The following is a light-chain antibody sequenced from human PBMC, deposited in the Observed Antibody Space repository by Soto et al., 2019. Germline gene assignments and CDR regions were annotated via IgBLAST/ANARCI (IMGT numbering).Light chain of an antibody. CDR2: DVS. J-gene: IGLJ1*01. V-gene: IGLV2-14*01. CDR1: SSDVGGYNY. CDR3: SSYTSSSTPFYV. Sequence: QSALTQPASVSGSPGQSITNSCTGTSSDVGGYNYVSWYQQHPGKAPKLMIYDVSNRPSGVSNRFSGSKSGNTASLTISGLQAEDEADYYCSSYTSSSTPFYVFGTGTKVTVL.